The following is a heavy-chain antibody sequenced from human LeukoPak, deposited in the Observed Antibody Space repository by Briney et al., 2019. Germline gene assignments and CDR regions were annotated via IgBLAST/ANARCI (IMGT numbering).Heavy chain of an antibody. V-gene: IGHV1-2*02. J-gene: IGHJ5*02. D-gene: IGHD3-22*01. Sequence: ASVKVSCKASGYTFTGYYMHWVRQAPGQGLEWMGWINPNSGGTNYAQKFQGRVTMTRDTSISTAYMELSRLRSDDTAVYYCARVHYYEMLVWFDPWGQGTLVTVSS. CDR1: GYTFTGYY. CDR3: ARVHYYEMLVWFDP. CDR2: INPNSGGT.